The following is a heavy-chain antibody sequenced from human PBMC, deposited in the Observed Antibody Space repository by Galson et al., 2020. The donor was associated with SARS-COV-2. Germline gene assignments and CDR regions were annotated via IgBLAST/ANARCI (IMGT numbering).Heavy chain of an antibody. V-gene: IGHV4-31*03. CDR2: IYYSGST. D-gene: IGHD3-22*01. J-gene: IGHJ3*02. Sequence: SETLSLTCTVSGGSISSGGYYWSWIRQHPGKGLEWIGYIYYSGSTYYNPSLKSRVTILVDTSKNQFSLKLSSVTAADTAVYYCATNYYDSSGYFDAFDIWGQGTMVTVSS. CDR1: GGSISSGGYY. CDR3: ATNYYDSSGYFDAFDI.